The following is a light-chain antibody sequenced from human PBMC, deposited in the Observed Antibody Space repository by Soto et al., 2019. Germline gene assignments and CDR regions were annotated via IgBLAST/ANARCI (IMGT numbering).Light chain of an antibody. J-gene: IGKJ1*01. V-gene: IGKV3D-15*01. CDR3: QHYQNLWA. Sequence: RLSETDDSNLAWYQQKPGQSPRLLINGAASRATGTPDRFSGSGSETEFTLTIGGRQPEDFAGYYRQHYQNLWAFGQGTKV. CDR2: GAA. CDR1: ETDDSN.